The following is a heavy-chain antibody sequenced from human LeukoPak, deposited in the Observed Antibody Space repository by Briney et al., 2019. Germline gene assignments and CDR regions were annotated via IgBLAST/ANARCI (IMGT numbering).Heavy chain of an antibody. CDR1: GYTFTSYG. Sequence: ASVKVSCKASGYTFTSYGISWVRQAPGQGLERMGWISAYNGNTNYAQKLQGRVTMTTDTSTSTAYMELRSVRSDDTAVYYCARDYDFWSGYSLASPHFDYWGQGTLVTVSS. V-gene: IGHV1-18*01. CDR2: ISAYNGNT. D-gene: IGHD3-3*01. CDR3: ARDYDFWSGYSLASPHFDY. J-gene: IGHJ4*02.